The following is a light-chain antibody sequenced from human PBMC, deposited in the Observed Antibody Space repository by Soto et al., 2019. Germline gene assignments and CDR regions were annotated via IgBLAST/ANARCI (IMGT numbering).Light chain of an antibody. Sequence: QSALTQPASVSGSPGQSITISCTGTSSDVGGYNYVSWYQQHPGKAPKVMIYEVSKRPSGVSNRFSGSKSGNTASLTISGLQAEDEADYYCSSYTAYTTLWVFGGGTKLTVL. J-gene: IGLJ3*02. CDR1: SSDVGGYNY. V-gene: IGLV2-14*01. CDR3: SSYTAYTTLWV. CDR2: EVS.